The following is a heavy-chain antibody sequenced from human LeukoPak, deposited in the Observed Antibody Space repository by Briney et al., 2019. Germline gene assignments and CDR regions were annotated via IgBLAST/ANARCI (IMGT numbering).Heavy chain of an antibody. Sequence: GRSLRLSCAASGFTFSSYAMHWARQAPGKGLEWVAVISYDGSNKYYADSVKGRFTISRDNSKNTLYLQMNSLRAEDTAVYYCARDHSGSYYFDYWGQGTLVTVSS. CDR3: ARDHSGSYYFDY. CDR1: GFTFSSYA. V-gene: IGHV3-30*04. CDR2: ISYDGSNK. J-gene: IGHJ4*02. D-gene: IGHD1-26*01.